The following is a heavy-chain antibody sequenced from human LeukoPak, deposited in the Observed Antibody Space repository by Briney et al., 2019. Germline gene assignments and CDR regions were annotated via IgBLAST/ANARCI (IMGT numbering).Heavy chain of an antibody. CDR1: GGSISSYY. CDR2: IYYSGST. V-gene: IGHV4-59*01. D-gene: IGHD4-17*01. CDR3: ARVTQTDYDFDY. Sequence: SETLSLTCTVSGGSISSYYWSRIRQPPGKGLEWIGYIYYSGSTNYNPSLKSRVTISVDTSKNQFSLKLRSVTAADTAVYYCARVTQTDYDFDYWGQGTLVTVSS. J-gene: IGHJ4*02.